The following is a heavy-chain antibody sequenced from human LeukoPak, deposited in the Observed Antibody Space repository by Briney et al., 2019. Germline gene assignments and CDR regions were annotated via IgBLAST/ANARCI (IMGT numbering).Heavy chain of an antibody. CDR1: GFTFGDYA. D-gene: IGHD2-15*01. Sequence: GGSLRLSCTASGFTFGDYAMSGVRQAPGKGLEWVGFIRSKAYGGTTEYAASVKGRFTISRDDSKSIAYLQMNSLKTEDTAVYYCTRAPGLYYFDYWGQGTLVTVSS. CDR2: IRSKAYGGTT. J-gene: IGHJ4*02. CDR3: TRAPGLYYFDY. V-gene: IGHV3-49*04.